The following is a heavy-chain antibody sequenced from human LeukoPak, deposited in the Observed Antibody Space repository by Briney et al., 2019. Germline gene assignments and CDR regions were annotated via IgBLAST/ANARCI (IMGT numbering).Heavy chain of an antibody. CDR1: GGSISSGDYY. J-gene: IGHJ4*02. CDR3: ARTLVTTTSMSFDY. CDR2: IYYSGST. Sequence: SETLSLTCTVSGGSISSGDYYWSWIRQHPGKGLEWIGYIYYSGSTHYSPSLRSRVSISVDTSKNQFSLEVSSVTAADTAVYYCARTLVTTTSMSFDYWGQGTLVTVSS. V-gene: IGHV4-31*03. D-gene: IGHD4-17*01.